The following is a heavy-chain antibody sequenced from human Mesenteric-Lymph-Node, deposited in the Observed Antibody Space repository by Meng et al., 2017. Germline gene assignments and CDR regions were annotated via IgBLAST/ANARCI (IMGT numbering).Heavy chain of an antibody. CDR3: ARGELLWDY. CDR1: GYYISTGEYF. J-gene: IGHJ4*02. Sequence: VQPQESGPGLGKPTQTLSLTFTVSGYYISTGEYFCSSSRQPPGKGLEWIGYMDYRGSTFYTPSLKSRVTISVDTSKNQFSLKLSSVAAADTAVYFCARGELLWDYWGQGTLVTVSS. D-gene: IGHD2-2*01. V-gene: IGHV4-30-4*01. CDR2: MDYRGST.